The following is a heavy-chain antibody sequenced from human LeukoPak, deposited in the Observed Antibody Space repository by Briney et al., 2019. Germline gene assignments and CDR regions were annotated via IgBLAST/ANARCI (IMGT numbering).Heavy chain of an antibody. V-gene: IGHV3-48*02. CDR2: ISSSSTTI. CDR1: GFIFSGSS. Sequence: GGSLRLSCAAFGFIFSGSSVNWVRQAPGKGLEWVSYISSSSTTIYYAGSVKGRFTISRDNAKNSLYLQMNSLRDEDTAVYYCAREDEGFDYWGQGTLVTVSS. CDR3: AREDEGFDY. J-gene: IGHJ4*02.